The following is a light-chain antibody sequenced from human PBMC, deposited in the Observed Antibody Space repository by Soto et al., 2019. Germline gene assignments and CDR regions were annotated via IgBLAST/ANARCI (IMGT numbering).Light chain of an antibody. J-gene: IGKJ2*01. CDR3: QQYYGIPFT. CDR2: GAS. Sequence: DFVMTQAPDSLAVSLGERATINCKSSQSVLYNSNNKNHLGWFQQKPGHPPKLLIYGASFRPSGVPDRCSGTGSGTDFTLTISSLQAEDVAVYYCQQYYGIPFTFGQGTKLEI. CDR1: QSVLYNSNNKNH. V-gene: IGKV4-1*01.